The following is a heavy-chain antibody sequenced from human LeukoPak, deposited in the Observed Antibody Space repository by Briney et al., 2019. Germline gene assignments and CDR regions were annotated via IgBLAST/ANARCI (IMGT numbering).Heavy chain of an antibody. CDR2: ISDSGGST. CDR1: GLTFSNYA. CDR3: ATRNHYDSSGYYYYYFDY. D-gene: IGHD3-22*01. J-gene: IGHJ4*02. Sequence: GGSLRLSCAASGLTFSNYAMSWVRQAPGKGLEWVPTISDSGGSTYYADSVKGRFTISRDNSKNTLYLQMNSLRAEDTAVYYCATRNHYDSSGYYYYYFDYWGQGTLVTVSS. V-gene: IGHV3-23*01.